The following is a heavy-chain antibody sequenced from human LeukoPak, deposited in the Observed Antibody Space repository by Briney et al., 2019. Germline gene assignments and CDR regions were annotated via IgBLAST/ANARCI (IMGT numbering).Heavy chain of an antibody. CDR1: GGSVSSGSYY. Sequence: SETLSLTCTVSGGSVSSGSYYWSWIRQPPGKGLEWIGYIYYSGSTNYNPSLKSRVTISVDTSKNQFSLKLSSVTAADTAVYYCARSGTYYAFWSGYSAWYYYGMDVWGQGTTVTVSS. V-gene: IGHV4-61*01. CDR2: IYYSGST. D-gene: IGHD3-3*01. CDR3: ARSGTYYAFWSGYSAWYYYGMDV. J-gene: IGHJ6*02.